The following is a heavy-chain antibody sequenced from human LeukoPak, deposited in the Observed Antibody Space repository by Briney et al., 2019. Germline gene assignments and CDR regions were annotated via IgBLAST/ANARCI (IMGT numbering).Heavy chain of an antibody. V-gene: IGHV3-20*04. CDR3: ARNSGANVYTYSFQY. Sequence: PGGSLRLSCVASGLTFGDYGMSWVRQAPGKGLEWVSGINWNGGTTTYADSVKGRFTISRDNAKNSLYLQMNSLRVEDTAFYYCARNSGANVYTYSFQYWGRGTLVTVSS. CDR1: GLTFGDYG. D-gene: IGHD1-26*01. J-gene: IGHJ4*02. CDR2: INWNGGTT.